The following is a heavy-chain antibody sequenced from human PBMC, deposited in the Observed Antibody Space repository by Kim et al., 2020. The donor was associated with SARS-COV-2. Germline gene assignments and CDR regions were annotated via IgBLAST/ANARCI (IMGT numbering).Heavy chain of an antibody. D-gene: IGHD2-21*02. CDR1: GYSFTSYW. CDR3: ARHILVVTHDSAYYYYGMDV. CDR2: IDPSDSYT. J-gene: IGHJ6*02. Sequence: GESLKISCKGSGYSFTSYWISWVRQMPGKGLEWMGRIDPSDSYTNYSPSFQGHVTISADKSISTAYLQWSSLKASDTAMYYCARHILVVTHDSAYYYYGMDVWGQGTTVTVSS. V-gene: IGHV5-10-1*01.